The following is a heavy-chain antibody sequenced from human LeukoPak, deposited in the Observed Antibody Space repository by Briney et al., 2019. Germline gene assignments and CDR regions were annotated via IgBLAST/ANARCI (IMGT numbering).Heavy chain of an antibody. CDR2: MNPNSGNT. CDR3: ASAWDSSGSTNWFDP. V-gene: IGHV1-8*01. D-gene: IGHD6-19*01. Sequence: ASVKVSCKASGYTFTSYDINWVRQATGQGLEWMGWMNPNSGNTGYAQKFQGRVTMTRNTSISTAYMELSSLRSEDTAVYYCASAWDSSGSTNWFDPWGQGTLVTVSA. CDR1: GYTFTSYD. J-gene: IGHJ5*02.